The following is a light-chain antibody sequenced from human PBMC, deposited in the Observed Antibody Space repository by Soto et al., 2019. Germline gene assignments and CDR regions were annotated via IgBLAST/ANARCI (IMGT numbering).Light chain of an antibody. CDR1: SSDVGAFNY. V-gene: IGLV2-14*01. Sequence: QSALTQPPSVSGPPGQWITISCTGTSSDVGAFNYVSWYLQYPGKAPKLIIYDVGNRPSGVSNRFSGSKSGNTASLTISGLQAEDEADYYCCSYASGSIYVFGTGTKLTVL. CDR3: CSYASGSIYV. J-gene: IGLJ1*01. CDR2: DVG.